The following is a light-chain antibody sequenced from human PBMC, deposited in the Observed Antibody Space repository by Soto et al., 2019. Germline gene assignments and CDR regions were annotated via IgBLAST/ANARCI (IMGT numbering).Light chain of an antibody. CDR3: SSYTSSSTRV. Sequence: QSALTQPASVSGSPGQSITISCTGTSSDVGGYNYVSWYQHHPGKAPKLMIYEVSNRPSGVSNRFSGSKSGSTAPLTISGLQAEDEADYYCSSYTSSSTRVFGGGTKLTVL. CDR1: SSDVGGYNY. CDR2: EVS. V-gene: IGLV2-14*01. J-gene: IGLJ2*01.